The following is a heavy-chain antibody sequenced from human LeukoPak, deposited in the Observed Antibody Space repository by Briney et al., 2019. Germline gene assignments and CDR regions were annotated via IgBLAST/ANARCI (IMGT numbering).Heavy chain of an antibody. D-gene: IGHD6-19*01. CDR1: GFTFSNAW. J-gene: IGHJ4*02. CDR3: AAWAYSSGWYYFDY. CDR2: IKSKTDGGTT. Sequence: GGSLRLSCAASGFTFSNAWMNWVRQAPGKGLEWVGCIKSKTDGGTTDYAAPVKGRFTISRDDSKNTLYLQMNSLKTEDTAVYYCAAWAYSSGWYYFDYWGQGTLVTVSS. V-gene: IGHV3-15*07.